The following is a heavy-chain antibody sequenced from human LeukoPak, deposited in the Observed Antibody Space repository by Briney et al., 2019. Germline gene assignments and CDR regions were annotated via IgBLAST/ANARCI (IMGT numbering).Heavy chain of an antibody. J-gene: IGHJ4*02. CDR3: AKERLGYCSGGSCHVFDY. V-gene: IGHV3-33*06. CDR1: GFTFSSYG. D-gene: IGHD2-15*01. Sequence: GGSLRLSCAASGFTFSSYGMHWVRQAPGKALEWVTVIWYDGSNKYYADSVKRRFTISRDNSKNTLYLQMNSLRAEDTAVYSCAKERLGYCSGGSCHVFDYWGQGTLVTVSS. CDR2: IWYDGSNK.